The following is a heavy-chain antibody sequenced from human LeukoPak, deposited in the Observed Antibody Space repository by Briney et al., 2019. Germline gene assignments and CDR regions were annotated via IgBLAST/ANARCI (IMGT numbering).Heavy chain of an antibody. Sequence: SETLSLTCTVSGGSISSYYWGWIRQPPGKGLEWIGYIYYSGSTNYNPSLKSRVTISVDTSKNQFSLKLSSVTAADTAVYYCARAEGFSDYVWGSYRGEPYFDYWGQGTLVTVSS. CDR3: ARAEGFSDYVWGSYRGEPYFDY. D-gene: IGHD3-16*02. CDR2: IYYSGST. CDR1: GGSISSYY. V-gene: IGHV4-59*01. J-gene: IGHJ4*02.